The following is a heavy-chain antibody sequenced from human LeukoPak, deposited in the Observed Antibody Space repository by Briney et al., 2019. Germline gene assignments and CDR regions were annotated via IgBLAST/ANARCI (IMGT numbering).Heavy chain of an antibody. CDR3: ARTRGVPYGDYLNDY. V-gene: IGHV4-59*01. Sequence: SETLSLTCTVSGGSISSYYWSWIRQPPGKGLEWIGYVFYSGRTDHNPSLKSRLTISVDTSKDQFSLKLNSVTAADTAVYYCARTRGVPYGDYLNDYWGQGTLVTVSS. J-gene: IGHJ4*02. D-gene: IGHD4-17*01. CDR1: GGSISSYY. CDR2: VFYSGRT.